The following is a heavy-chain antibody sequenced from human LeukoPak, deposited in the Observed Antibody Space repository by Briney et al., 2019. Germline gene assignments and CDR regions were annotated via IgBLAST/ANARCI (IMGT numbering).Heavy chain of an antibody. CDR2: INAGNGNT. CDR1: GYTFTSYA. D-gene: IGHD3-10*01. J-gene: IGHJ4*02. Sequence: ASVKVSCKASGYTFTSYAMHWVRQAPGQRLEWMGWINAGNGNTKYSQKFQGRVTITRDTSASTVYMELSSLRSEDTAVYYCARNGSGRGVAGFDYWGQGILVTVSS. CDR3: ARNGSGRGVAGFDY. V-gene: IGHV1-3*01.